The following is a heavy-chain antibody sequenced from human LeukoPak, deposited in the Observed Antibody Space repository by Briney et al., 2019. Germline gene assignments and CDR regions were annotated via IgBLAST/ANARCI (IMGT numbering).Heavy chain of an antibody. J-gene: IGHJ6*03. CDR3: AREYPYYYYMDV. CDR1: GFTFSSYG. Sequence: GESLKISCAASGFTFSSYGMHWVRQAPGKGLEWVAVISYDGSNKYYADSVKGRFTISRDNSKNTLYLQMNSLRAEDTAVYYCAREYPYYYYMDVWGKGTMVTVSS. V-gene: IGHV3-30*03. CDR2: ISYDGSNK. D-gene: IGHD2-2*02.